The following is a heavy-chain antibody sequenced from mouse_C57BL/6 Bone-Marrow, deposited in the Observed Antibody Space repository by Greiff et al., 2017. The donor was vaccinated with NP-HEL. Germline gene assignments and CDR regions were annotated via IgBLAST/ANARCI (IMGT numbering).Heavy chain of an antibody. CDR2: IYPGGGYT. Sequence: QVQLQQSGAELVRPGTSVKMSCKASGYTFTNYWIGWAKQRPGHGLEWIGDIYPGGGYTNYNETFKGKATLTADKSSSTAYMQFSSLTSEDSAIYYCARGYGHDGGDWFAYWGQGTLVTVSA. D-gene: IGHD2-2*01. CDR3: ARGYGHDGGDWFAY. J-gene: IGHJ3*01. V-gene: IGHV1-63*01. CDR1: GYTFTNYW.